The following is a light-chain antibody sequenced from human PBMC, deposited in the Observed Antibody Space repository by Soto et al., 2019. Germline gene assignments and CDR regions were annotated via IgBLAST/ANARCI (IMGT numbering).Light chain of an antibody. V-gene: IGKV3-20*01. Sequence: EILLTQSPGTLSWSPGERATLSCGGSQSVYNKYIAWYQQKPGQAPRTVIYGASIRATGIPERLSGSGSGTDLSITISRMQTEDFAVYYCQQYGSSTITFGHGTRLEIK. CDR3: QQYGSSTIT. CDR1: QSVYNKY. CDR2: GAS. J-gene: IGKJ5*01.